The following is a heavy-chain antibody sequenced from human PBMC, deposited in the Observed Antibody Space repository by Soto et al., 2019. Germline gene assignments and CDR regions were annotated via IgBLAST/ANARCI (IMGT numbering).Heavy chain of an antibody. CDR2: LYHTGNT. CDR1: SGSIGSGIW. V-gene: IGHV4-4*02. D-gene: IGHD6-19*01. Sequence: SETLSLTCTASSGSIGSGIWWSWVRQPPGKGLEWIGELYHTGNTNYNPSLKSRLTMSVDESKNQFSLSLSSVTAADTAVYYCAGSAYSSGWYEDPYFDYWGQGTLVTVSS. J-gene: IGHJ4*02. CDR3: AGSAYSSGWYEDPYFDY.